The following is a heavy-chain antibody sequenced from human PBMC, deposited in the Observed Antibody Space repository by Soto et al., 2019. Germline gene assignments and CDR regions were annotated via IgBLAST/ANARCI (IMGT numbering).Heavy chain of an antibody. J-gene: IGHJ4*02. D-gene: IGHD5-12*01. Sequence: GGSLRLSCSASGFTFSCYAMHWVRQAPGKGLEYVSSISTNGGSTHYADSVKGRFTISRDNSKNTLYLQMNSLRAEDTAVFYCARDRSSSGYDYGDYWGQGTLVTVSS. CDR3: ARDRSSSGYDYGDY. CDR2: ISTNGGST. V-gene: IGHV3-64*04. CDR1: GFTFSCYA.